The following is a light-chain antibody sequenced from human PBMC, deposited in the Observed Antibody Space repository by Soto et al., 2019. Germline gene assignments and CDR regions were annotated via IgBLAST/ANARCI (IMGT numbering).Light chain of an antibody. CDR1: QSISSY. CDR2: AAS. V-gene: IGKV1-39*01. Sequence: DIQMTRSPSSLSASVGDRVTITCRASQSISSYLNWYQQKPGKAPKLLIYAASSLQSGVPSRFSGSGSGTDFTLTISSLQPQDFATYYGQQSYSTQYTFGQGTKLEIK. J-gene: IGKJ2*01. CDR3: QQSYSTQYT.